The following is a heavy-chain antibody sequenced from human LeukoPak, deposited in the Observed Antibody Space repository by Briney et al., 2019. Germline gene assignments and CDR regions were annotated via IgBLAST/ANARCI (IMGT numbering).Heavy chain of an antibody. D-gene: IGHD6-19*01. CDR3: ARGRAVAGRGFAFDI. CDR2: IYYSGGT. CDR1: GGSISSYY. Sequence: SETLSLTCTVSGGSISSYYWSWIRQPPGKGLEWIGYIYYSGGTNYNPSLKSRVTISVDTSKNQFSLKLSSVTAADTAVYYCARGRAVAGRGFAFDIWGQGTMVTVSS. V-gene: IGHV4-59*01. J-gene: IGHJ3*02.